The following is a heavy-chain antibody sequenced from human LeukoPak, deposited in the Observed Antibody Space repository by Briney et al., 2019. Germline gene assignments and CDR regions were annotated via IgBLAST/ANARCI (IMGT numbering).Heavy chain of an antibody. Sequence: ASVKASCKASGYTFAAYYILWLRQAPGQGLEWMGWVIPNSGGTNYAQKFQGRVTMTRDTSISTAYMELSRLRYDDTAFYYCARGEVVVGTDHWGQGTLVTVSS. D-gene: IGHD2-15*01. CDR1: GYTFAAYY. J-gene: IGHJ4*02. CDR2: VIPNSGGT. CDR3: ARGEVVVGTDH. V-gene: IGHV1-2*02.